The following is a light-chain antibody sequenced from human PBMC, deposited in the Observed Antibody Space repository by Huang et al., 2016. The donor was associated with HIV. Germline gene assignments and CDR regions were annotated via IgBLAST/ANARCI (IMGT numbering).Light chain of an antibody. CDR3: QQRFSSIT. J-gene: IGKJ5*01. CDR1: QSVSSY. Sequence: EIVLTQSPATLSLSPGELATLSCRASQSVSSYLAWYQQKPGQAPRLLIYDASNRATGIPARCSGSGSGTGFTLTISSLEPEDFAVYYCQQRFSSITFGQGTRLEMK. CDR2: DAS. V-gene: IGKV3-11*01.